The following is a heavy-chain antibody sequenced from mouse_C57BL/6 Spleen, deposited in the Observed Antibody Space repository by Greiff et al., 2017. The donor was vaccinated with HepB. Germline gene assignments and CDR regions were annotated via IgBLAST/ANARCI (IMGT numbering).Heavy chain of an antibody. J-gene: IGHJ2*01. CDR1: GYTFTSYW. CDR2: IDPSDSYT. V-gene: IGHV1-50*01. CDR3: ARSALNYYGSSYNDFDY. Sequence: QVQLQQSGAELVKPGASVKLSCKASGYTFTSYWMQWVKQRPGQGHEWIGEIDPSDSYTNYNQKFKGKATLTVDTSSSTAYIPLSSLTSEDSEVYYCARSALNYYGSSYNDFDYWGQGTTLTVSS. D-gene: IGHD1-1*01.